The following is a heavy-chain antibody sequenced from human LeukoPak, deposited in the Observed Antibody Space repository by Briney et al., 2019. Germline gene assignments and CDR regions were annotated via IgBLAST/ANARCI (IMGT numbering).Heavy chain of an antibody. J-gene: IGHJ4*02. CDR2: IWYDGSNK. CDR1: GFTFSSYG. V-gene: IGHV3-33*01. D-gene: IGHD2-8*01. Sequence: PGGSLRLSCAASGFTFSSYGMHWVRQAPGKGLEWVAVIWYDGSNKYYADSVKGRFTISRDNAKNSLYLQMNSLRAEHTAVYYCARGVGGVRYWGQGTLVTVSS. CDR3: ARGVGGVRY.